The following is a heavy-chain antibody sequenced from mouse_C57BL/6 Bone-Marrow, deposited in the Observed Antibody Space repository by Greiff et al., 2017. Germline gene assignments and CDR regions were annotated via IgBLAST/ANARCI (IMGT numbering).Heavy chain of an antibody. V-gene: IGHV14-4*01. Sequence: VQLQQSGAELVRPGASVKLSCTASGFNIKDDYMHWVKQRPEQGLEWIGWIDPENGDTEYASKFQGKATITADTSSNTAYLQLSSLTSEDTAVYYFAYYSNYWFAYWGQGTLVTVSA. D-gene: IGHD2-5*01. CDR1: GFNIKDDY. CDR2: IDPENGDT. J-gene: IGHJ3*01. CDR3: AYYSNYWFAY.